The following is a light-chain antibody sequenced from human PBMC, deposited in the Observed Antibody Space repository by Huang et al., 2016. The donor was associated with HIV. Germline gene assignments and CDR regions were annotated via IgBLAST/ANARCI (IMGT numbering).Light chain of an antibody. V-gene: IGKV3-11*01. J-gene: IGKJ3*01. CDR2: DAS. CDR1: QSVSSY. CDR3: QQRSDWPLT. Sequence: EIVLTQSPDTLSLSPEERATLSCRASQSVSSYLAWYQQKPGQAPRLLIYDASNRATGIPARFSGSGSRTDFTLTISSLEPEDFAVYYCQQRSDWPLTFGPGTKVDIK.